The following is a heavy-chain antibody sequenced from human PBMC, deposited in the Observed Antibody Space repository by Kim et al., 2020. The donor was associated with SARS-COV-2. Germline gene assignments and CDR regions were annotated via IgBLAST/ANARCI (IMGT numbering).Heavy chain of an antibody. CDR1: GFTVSSNY. CDR3: ARSTVTTGGGFYFDY. D-gene: IGHD4-17*01. Sequence: GGSLRLSCAASGFTVSSNYMSWVRQAPGKGLEWVSVIYSGGSTYYADSVKGRFTISRHNSKNTLYLQMNSLRAEDTAVYYCARSTVTTGGGFYFDYWGQGTLVTVSS. V-gene: IGHV3-53*04. CDR2: IYSGGST. J-gene: IGHJ4*02.